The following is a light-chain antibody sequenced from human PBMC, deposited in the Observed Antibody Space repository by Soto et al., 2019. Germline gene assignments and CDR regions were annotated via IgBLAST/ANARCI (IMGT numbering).Light chain of an antibody. V-gene: IGKV1-39*01. CDR1: QIISTY. Sequence: IQMTQSPSPLSASVGDRVTITCRASQIISTYLNWYQQKPGKAPKLLIYAASTLQSGVPSRFSGSGSGTDFTLTINSLQPGDFATYYCQQSYDSLWTFGQGTKVESK. J-gene: IGKJ1*01. CDR3: QQSYDSLWT. CDR2: AAS.